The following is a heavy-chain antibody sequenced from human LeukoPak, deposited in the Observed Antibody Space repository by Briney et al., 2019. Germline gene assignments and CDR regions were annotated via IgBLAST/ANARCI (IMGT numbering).Heavy chain of an antibody. V-gene: IGHV4-34*01. CDR2: INHSGST. D-gene: IGHD5-18*01. J-gene: IGHJ4*02. CDR3: ARGRSNTDMVTDGDY. CDR1: GGSFSGYY. Sequence: PSETLSLTCAVYGGSFSGYYWSWIRQPPGNGLEWIGEINHSGSTNYNPSLKSRVTISVDTSKNQFSLKLSSVTAADTAVYYCARGRSNTDMVTDGDYWGQGTLVTVSS.